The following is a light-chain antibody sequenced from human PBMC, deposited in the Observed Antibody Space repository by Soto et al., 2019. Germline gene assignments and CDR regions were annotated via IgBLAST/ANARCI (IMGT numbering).Light chain of an antibody. Sequence: EAVLTQSPGTLSLSPGERATLSCRASQSVSSSYLAWYQQRPGQPPRLLIYGASTRAIGIPDRFSGSGSGTAFTLTISRLEPDDFAVYYCQQYGSSPLFGPGTKVDIK. CDR3: QQYGSSPL. V-gene: IGKV3-20*01. CDR1: QSVSSSY. CDR2: GAS. J-gene: IGKJ3*01.